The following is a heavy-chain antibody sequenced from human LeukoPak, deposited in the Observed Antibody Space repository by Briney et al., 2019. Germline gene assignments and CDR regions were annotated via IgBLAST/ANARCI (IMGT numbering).Heavy chain of an antibody. Sequence: ASVKDSCKASGYTFTDYYMYWVRQAPGQGLEWMGCINPNSGGTNYAQKFQGRVNMTRDTSISTAYMELSRLRSDDTAVYYCARYDFWKAWFDPWGQGTLVTVSS. J-gene: IGHJ5*02. CDR2: INPNSGGT. V-gene: IGHV1-2*02. CDR3: ARYDFWKAWFDP. D-gene: IGHD3-3*01. CDR1: GYTFTDYY.